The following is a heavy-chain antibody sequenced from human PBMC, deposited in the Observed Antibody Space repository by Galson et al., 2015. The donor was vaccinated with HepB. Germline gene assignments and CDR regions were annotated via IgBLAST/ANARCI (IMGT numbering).Heavy chain of an antibody. V-gene: IGHV3-23*01. J-gene: IGHJ4*02. D-gene: IGHD3-22*01. CDR3: AKDRYYYDSSGSHASFDY. CDR1: GFTFSSYA. Sequence: SLRLSCAASGFTFSSYAMSWVRQAPGKGLEWVSAISGSGGSTYYADSVKGRFTISRDNSKNTLYLQMNSLRAEDTAVYYCAKDRYYYDSSGSHASFDYWGQGTLVIVSS. CDR2: ISGSGGST.